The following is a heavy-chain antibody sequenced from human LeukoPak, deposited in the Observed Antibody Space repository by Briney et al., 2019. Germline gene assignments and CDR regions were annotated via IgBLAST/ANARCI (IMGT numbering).Heavy chain of an antibody. CDR3: GRSGDTIFGFDP. Sequence: NPSETLSLTCTVSGGSISSGDYYWSWIRQHPGKGLEWIGYIYYSGSTYYNPSLKSRVTISVDTSKNQFSLKLSSVTAADTAVYYCGRSGDTIFGFDPWGQGTLVTVSS. D-gene: IGHD3-3*01. V-gene: IGHV4-31*03. J-gene: IGHJ5*02. CDR1: GGSISSGDYY. CDR2: IYYSGST.